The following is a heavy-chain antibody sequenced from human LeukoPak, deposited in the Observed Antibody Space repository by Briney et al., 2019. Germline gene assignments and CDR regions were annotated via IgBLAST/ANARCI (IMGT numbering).Heavy chain of an antibody. V-gene: IGHV4-4*07. D-gene: IGHD3-10*01. J-gene: IGHJ5*02. CDR3: ARDGYYYGSGSYPFDP. CDR2: VYTSGST. Sequence: SETLSLTCTVSGGSISSYYWSWIRQPAGKGLEWIGRVYTSGSTNHNPSLKSRVTMSVDMSKNQFSLKLSSVTAADTAVYYCARDGYYYGSGSYPFDPWGQGTLVTVSS. CDR1: GGSISSYY.